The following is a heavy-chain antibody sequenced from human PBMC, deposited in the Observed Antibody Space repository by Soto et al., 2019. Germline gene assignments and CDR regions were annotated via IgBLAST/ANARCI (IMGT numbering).Heavy chain of an antibody. CDR1: GGTFSTYD. Sequence: QVQLVQSGAELRRPGSSVKVSCTASGGTFSTYDISWVRQAPGQGLEWMGGIIPAFDATKFAQKFQGRLTITADKSTGTVCMELSSLSSEDTAVYYCARDRSSSWYNGTFYFDSWGQGTLVTVSS. CDR3: ARDRSSSWYNGTFYFDS. J-gene: IGHJ4*02. CDR2: IIPAFDAT. V-gene: IGHV1-69*06. D-gene: IGHD2-2*01.